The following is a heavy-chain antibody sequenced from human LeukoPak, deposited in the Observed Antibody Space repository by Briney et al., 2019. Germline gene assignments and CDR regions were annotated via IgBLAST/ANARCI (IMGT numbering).Heavy chain of an antibody. J-gene: IGHJ3*02. CDR1: GFTIRRNY. CDR3: TRAGEVLPHDGFDI. CDR2: IYIDDTT. Sequence: PGGSLRLSCAASGFTIRRNYMSWVRQAQGRGLEWGSIIYIDDTTYYADSVRGRFTISRDISKNTVYLQMYSLRVEDTAVYFCTRAGEVLPHDGFDIWGRGTMVTVSS. D-gene: IGHD3-10*01. V-gene: IGHV3-53*01.